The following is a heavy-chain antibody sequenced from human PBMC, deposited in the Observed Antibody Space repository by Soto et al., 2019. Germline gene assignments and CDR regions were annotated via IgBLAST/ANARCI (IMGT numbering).Heavy chain of an antibody. V-gene: IGHV4-38-2*01. CDR3: AKKGYYPSAKINLLDS. D-gene: IGHD3-10*01. Sequence: PSETLSLTCAASGYSINSDYYWGWIRQPPGKGLEWIGSVDHSGRTYYSPSLRSRLTIFIDTSKNQFSLRLTSVTAADTAMYFCAKKGYYPSAKINLLDSWGPGTLVTVSS. CDR2: VDHSGRT. CDR1: GYSINSDYY. J-gene: IGHJ4*02.